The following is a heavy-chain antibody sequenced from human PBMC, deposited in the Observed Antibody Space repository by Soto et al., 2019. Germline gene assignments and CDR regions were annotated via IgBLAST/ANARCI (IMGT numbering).Heavy chain of an antibody. J-gene: IGHJ4*02. D-gene: IGHD6-19*01. CDR2: IKQDGSEK. Sequence: GSLRLSCAASGFTFSSYWMSWVRQAPGKGLEWVANIKQDGSEKYYADSVKGRFTISRDNSKNTLYLQMNSLRAEDTAVYYCAKYQYSGGWHSDYWGQGTLVTVSS. CDR1: GFTFSSYW. V-gene: IGHV3-7*03. CDR3: AKYQYSGGWHSDY.